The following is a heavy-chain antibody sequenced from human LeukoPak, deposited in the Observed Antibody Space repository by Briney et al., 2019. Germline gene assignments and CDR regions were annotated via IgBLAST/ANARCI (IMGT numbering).Heavy chain of an antibody. CDR1: GFTFSDYS. D-gene: IGHD2-21*02. J-gene: IGHJ4*02. CDR2: ISSSSSYI. CDR3: AKDRLLNCRGDCYIFDY. Sequence: GESLRLSCAASGFTFSDYSMNWVRQAPGKGLEWVSSISSSSSYIFYADSVRGRFSISRDNAKNSLYLQMNSLRAEDTAVYYCAKDRLLNCRGDCYIFDYWGQGTVVTVSS. V-gene: IGHV3-21*01.